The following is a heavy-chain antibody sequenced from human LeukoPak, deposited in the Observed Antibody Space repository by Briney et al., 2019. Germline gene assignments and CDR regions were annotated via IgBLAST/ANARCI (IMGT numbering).Heavy chain of an antibody. D-gene: IGHD6-13*01. Sequence: PSETLSLTCTVSGGSISSYYWSWIRQPPGKGLEWIGYIYYSGSTNYNPSLKSRVTISVDTSKNQFSLKLGSVTAADTAVYYCAARGAAAGKSDYWGQGTLVTVSS. CDR2: IYYSGST. CDR1: GGSISSYY. J-gene: IGHJ4*02. CDR3: AARGAAAGKSDY. V-gene: IGHV4-59*01.